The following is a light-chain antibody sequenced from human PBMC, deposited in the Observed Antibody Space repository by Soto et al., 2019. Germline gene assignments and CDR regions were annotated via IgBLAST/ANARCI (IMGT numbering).Light chain of an antibody. CDR3: QQYDSHSRE. V-gene: IGKV1-5*03. Sequence: DIQMTQSPSTLSASVGDRVTITCRASQSISNWLAWYQQKPGKAPTLLIYRASNLEGGVPSRFSGSGSGTEFTLTISSLKPDDFATYYCQQYDSHSREFGQGTKVEIK. J-gene: IGKJ1*01. CDR2: RAS. CDR1: QSISNW.